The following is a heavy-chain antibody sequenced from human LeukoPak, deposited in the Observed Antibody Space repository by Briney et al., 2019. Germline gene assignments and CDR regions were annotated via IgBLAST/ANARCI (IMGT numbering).Heavy chain of an antibody. CDR3: ARDHIVVVPAAALYYGMDA. D-gene: IGHD2-2*01. CDR1: GFTFSSYA. V-gene: IGHV3-30-3*01. CDR2: ISYDGSNK. J-gene: IGHJ6*02. Sequence: GGSLRLSCAASGFTFSSYAMHWVRQAPGKGLEWVAVISYDGSNKYYADSVKGRFTISRDNSKNTLYLQMNSLRAEDTAVYYCARDHIVVVPAAALYYGMDAWGQGTTVTVSS.